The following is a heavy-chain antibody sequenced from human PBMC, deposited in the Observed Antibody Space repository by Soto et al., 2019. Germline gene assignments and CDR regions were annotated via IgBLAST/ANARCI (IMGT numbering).Heavy chain of an antibody. CDR2: IIPIFGTT. Sequence: SVKVSCKAPGGTFSSHAISWVRQAPGRGLEWMGGIIPIFGTTNYAQNFRARVTITADESTSTAYMELSSLTSEDTAVYYCGSVGYCSSTNCLFYYYHYGMDVWGQGTTVTVSS. CDR3: GSVGYCSSTNCLFYYYHYGMDV. D-gene: IGHD2-2*03. V-gene: IGHV1-69*13. CDR1: GGTFSSHA. J-gene: IGHJ6*02.